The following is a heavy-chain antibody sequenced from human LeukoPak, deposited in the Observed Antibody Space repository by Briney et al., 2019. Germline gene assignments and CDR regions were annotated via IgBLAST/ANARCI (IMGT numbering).Heavy chain of an antibody. CDR2: ISSSSSYI. CDR1: GFTFSSYS. CDR3: AREFDSSGHYPGENSFDY. J-gene: IGHJ4*02. D-gene: IGHD3-22*01. V-gene: IGHV3-21*01. Sequence: GGSLRLSCAASGFTFSSYSMNWVRQAPEKGLEWVSSISSSSSYIYYADSVKGRFTISRDNAKNSLYLQMNSLRAEDTAVYYCAREFDSSGHYPGENSFDYWDQGTLVTVSS.